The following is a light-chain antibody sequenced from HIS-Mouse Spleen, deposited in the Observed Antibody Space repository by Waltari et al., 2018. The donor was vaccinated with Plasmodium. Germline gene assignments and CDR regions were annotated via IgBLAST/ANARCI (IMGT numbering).Light chain of an antibody. CDR3: CSYAGSYTLV. V-gene: IGLV2-11*01. J-gene: IGLJ2*01. CDR2: DVS. CDR1: SSDVGGYNF. Sequence: QSALTQPRSVSGPPGQSVTISCTGTSSDVGGYNFVSWYQQHPVKAPKLMSYDVSKRTSGVPDRFSVSKSGNTASLTISGLQAEDEADYYCSYAGSYTLVFGGGTKLTVL.